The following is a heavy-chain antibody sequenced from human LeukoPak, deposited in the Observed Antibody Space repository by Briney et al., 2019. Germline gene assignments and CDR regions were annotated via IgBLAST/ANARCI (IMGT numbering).Heavy chain of an antibody. V-gene: IGHV3-7*01. CDR2: INEGGSEK. CDR3: AKWGPHCVGDYCPALDS. D-gene: IGHD2-21*02. CDR1: RFTFSNYC. J-gene: IGHJ4*02. Sequence: GGSLRLSCVASRFTFSNYCMSWVRQAPGKGLEWLANINEGGSEKRYADSVKGRFTISRDNAKESLYLQLNSLRDDDTAVYYCAKWGPHCVGDYCPALDSWGQGTLVTVYS.